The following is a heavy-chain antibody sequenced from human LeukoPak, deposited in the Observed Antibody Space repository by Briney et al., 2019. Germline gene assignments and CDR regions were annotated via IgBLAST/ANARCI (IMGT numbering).Heavy chain of an antibody. CDR2: IGTAGDT. D-gene: IGHD3-3*01. V-gene: IGHV3-13*01. CDR1: GFTFSSYD. J-gene: IGHJ6*02. Sequence: PGGSLRLSCAASGFTFSSYDMHWVRQATGKGLEWVSAIGTAGDTYYPGSVKGRFTISRENAKNSLYLQMNSLRAGDTAVYYCARARSYYDFWSGYGMDVWGQGTTVTVSS. CDR3: ARARSYYDFWSGYGMDV.